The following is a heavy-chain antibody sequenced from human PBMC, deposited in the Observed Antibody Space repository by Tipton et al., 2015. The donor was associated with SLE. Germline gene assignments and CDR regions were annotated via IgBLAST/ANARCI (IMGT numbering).Heavy chain of an antibody. V-gene: IGHV4-34*01. D-gene: IGHD6-19*01. J-gene: IGHJ6*02. Sequence: TLSLTCAVYGGSFSGYYWSWIRQPPGKGLEWIGEINHSGSTNYNPSLKSRVTISVDTSKDQFSLKLSSVTAADTAVYYCARGRGIAVAGTYYYYGMDVWGQGTTVTVSS. CDR2: INHSGST. CDR3: ARGRGIAVAGTYYYYGMDV. CDR1: GGSFSGYY.